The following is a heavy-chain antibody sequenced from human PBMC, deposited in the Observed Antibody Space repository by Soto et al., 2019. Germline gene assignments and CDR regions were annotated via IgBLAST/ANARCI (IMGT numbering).Heavy chain of an antibody. D-gene: IGHD3-10*01. V-gene: IGHV1-18*01. J-gene: IGHJ6*02. CDR2: ISTYNGNT. Sequence: EASVKVSCKASGYIFTSYGISWVRQAPGQGLEWMGWISTYNGNTNYAQKLQGRVTMTTDTSTITAHMELRSLRSDDTAVYYCARDSMVRGVIHGMDVWAQGTTVTVSS. CDR1: GYIFTSYG. CDR3: ARDSMVRGVIHGMDV.